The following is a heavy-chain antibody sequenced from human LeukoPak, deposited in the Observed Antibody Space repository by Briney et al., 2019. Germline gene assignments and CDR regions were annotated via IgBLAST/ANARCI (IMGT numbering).Heavy chain of an antibody. V-gene: IGHV4-39*07. CDR3: ARDNMFCSDTSCHKWFDP. D-gene: IGHD2-2*02. J-gene: IGHJ5*02. CDR2: IYHSGST. Sequence: SETLSLTCTVSGGSISSSSYYWGWIRQPPGKGLEWLGEIYHSGSTNYNPSLKSRVTISVDKSKNQFSLKLSSVTAADTAVYYCARDNMFCSDTSCHKWFDPWGQVTLVTVSS. CDR1: GGSISSSSYY.